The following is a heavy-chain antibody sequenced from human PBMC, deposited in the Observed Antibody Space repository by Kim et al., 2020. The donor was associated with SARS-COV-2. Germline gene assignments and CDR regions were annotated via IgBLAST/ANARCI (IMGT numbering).Heavy chain of an antibody. V-gene: IGHV3-30-3*01. CDR1: GFTFSSYA. CDR2: ISYDGSNK. D-gene: IGHD2-2*01. CDR3: ARDRGSCSSTSCYLGYFDY. J-gene: IGHJ4*02. Sequence: GGSLRLSCAASGFTFSSYAMHWVRQAPGKGLEWVAVISYDGSNKYYADSVKGRFTISRDNSKNTLYLQMNSLRAEDTAVYYCARDRGSCSSTSCYLGYFDYWGQGTLVTVSS.